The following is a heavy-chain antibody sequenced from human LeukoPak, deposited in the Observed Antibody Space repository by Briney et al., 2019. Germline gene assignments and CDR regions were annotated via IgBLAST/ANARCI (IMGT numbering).Heavy chain of an antibody. D-gene: IGHD6-13*01. CDR1: GYTFTGYY. J-gene: IGHJ4*02. CDR3: ARDPQQLVCDY. V-gene: IGHV1-2*02. CDR2: INPNSGGT. Sequence: ASVKVSYKATGYTFTGYYMHWVREAPGQGLEWIGWINPNSGGTNYAQKFQGRVTMTRDTSISTAYMELSRLRSDDTAVYYCARDPQQLVCDYWGQGTLVTVSS.